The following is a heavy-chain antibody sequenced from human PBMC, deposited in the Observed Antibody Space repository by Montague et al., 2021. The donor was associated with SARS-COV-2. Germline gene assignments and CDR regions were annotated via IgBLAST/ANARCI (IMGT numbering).Heavy chain of an antibody. CDR1: GGSISSSSYY. V-gene: IGHV4-39*01. CDR3: ARFPTSYYYDSKAAPATPDAFDI. D-gene: IGHD3-22*01. CDR2: IYYSGST. J-gene: IGHJ3*02. Sequence: SETLSLTCTVSGGSISSSSYYWGWIHQPPGKGLEWLGCIYYSGSTYYNPSLKSRVTISVDTSKNQFSLKLSSVTAADTAVYYCARFPTSYYYDSKAAPATPDAFDIWGQGTMVTVSS.